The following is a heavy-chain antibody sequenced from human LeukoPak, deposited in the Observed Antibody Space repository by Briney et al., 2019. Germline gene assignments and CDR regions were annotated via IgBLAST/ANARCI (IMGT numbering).Heavy chain of an antibody. D-gene: IGHD3-22*01. CDR1: GGTFSSYA. CDR2: IIPIFGTA. J-gene: IGHJ4*02. V-gene: IGHV1-69*05. Sequence: EASVKVSCKASGGTFSSYAIGWVRQAPGQGVGWMGGIIPIFGTANSAQKFQGRVTITTDESTSTAYMELSSLRSVDTAVYYCARVVLGETYYYDSSGYLDYWGQGTLVTVSS. CDR3: ARVVLGETYYYDSSGYLDY.